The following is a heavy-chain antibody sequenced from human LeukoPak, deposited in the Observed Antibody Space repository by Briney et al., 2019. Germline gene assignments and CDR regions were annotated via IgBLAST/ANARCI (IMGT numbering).Heavy chain of an antibody. CDR1: GGSITSHF. Sequence: SETLSLTCSVSGGSITSHFWSWIRQPPGKGLEWIGYIHYSGSTNYNPSLKSRVTISPDTSKNQLFLKLNSVTAADTTVYYCARLVWLGESPGSWFDSWGQGTLVTVSS. V-gene: IGHV4-59*11. CDR2: IHYSGST. CDR3: ARLVWLGESPGSWFDS. D-gene: IGHD3-10*01. J-gene: IGHJ5*01.